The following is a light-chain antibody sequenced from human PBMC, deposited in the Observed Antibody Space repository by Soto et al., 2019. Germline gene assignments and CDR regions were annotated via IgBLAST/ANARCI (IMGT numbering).Light chain of an antibody. Sequence: QSVLTQSPSASASLGASVKLTCTLSRGHSRYAIAWHQQQPEKGPRYLMKINSDGSHNKGDGIPDRFSGSSSGTERYLTISSLQSEDEADYYCQTWGSGIRVFGGGTKVTVL. CDR3: QTWGSGIRV. J-gene: IGLJ3*02. V-gene: IGLV4-69*01. CDR2: INSDGSH. CDR1: RGHSRYA.